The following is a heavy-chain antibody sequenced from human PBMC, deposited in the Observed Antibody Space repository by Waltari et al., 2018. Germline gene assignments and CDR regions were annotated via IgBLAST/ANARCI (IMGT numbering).Heavy chain of an antibody. V-gene: IGHV3-23*01. CDR3: AKFWPGDYYDSSGYPDY. CDR2: IRGSGGST. D-gene: IGHD3-22*01. CDR1: GFTFSSYA. J-gene: IGHJ4*02. Sequence: EVQLLESGGGLVQPGGSLRLSCSASGFTFSSYAMSWVRQAPGRGLGGVSAIRGSGGSTYYADSVKGRFTISRDNSKNTLYLQMNSLRAEDTAVYYCAKFWPGDYYDSSGYPDYWGQGTLVTVSS.